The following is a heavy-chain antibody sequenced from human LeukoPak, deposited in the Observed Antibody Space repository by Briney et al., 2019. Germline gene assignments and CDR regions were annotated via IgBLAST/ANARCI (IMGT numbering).Heavy chain of an antibody. CDR3: ARDGITCTRDY. D-gene: IGHD1-7*01. CDR2: INENGRET. J-gene: IGHJ4*02. V-gene: IGHV3-7*01. CDR1: GFTFGDYL. Sequence: GGSLRLSCTASGFTFGDYLMSWFRQAPGKGLEWVASINENGRETYYAASVTGRFTISRDTAKNSGYLQMSALRAEDTAVYYCARDGITCTRDYWGQGALVTVSS.